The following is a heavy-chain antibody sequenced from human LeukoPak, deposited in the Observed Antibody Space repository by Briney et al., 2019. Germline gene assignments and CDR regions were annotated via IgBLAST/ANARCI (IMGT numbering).Heavy chain of an antibody. CDR3: ARDRVWFGEFYYFGY. D-gene: IGHD3-10*01. J-gene: IGHJ4*02. V-gene: IGHV3-30-3*01. CDR1: GFTFSSYA. Sequence: GGSLRLSCAASGFTFSSYAMHWVRQAPGKGLEWVAVISYDGSNKYYADSVKGRFTISRDNSKNTLYLQMNSLRAEDTAVYYCARDRVWFGEFYYFGYWGQGTLVTVSS. CDR2: ISYDGSNK.